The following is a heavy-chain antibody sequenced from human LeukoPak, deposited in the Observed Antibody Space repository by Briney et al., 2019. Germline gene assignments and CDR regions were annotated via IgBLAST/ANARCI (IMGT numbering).Heavy chain of an antibody. J-gene: IGHJ3*02. Sequence: SETLSLTCTVSGGSISSSSYYWGWIRQPPGKGLEWIGSIYYSGSTYYNPSLKSRVTISVDTSKNQFSLKLSSVTAADTAVYYCARDPGYYDPIWGQGTMVTVSS. V-gene: IGHV4-39*02. CDR1: GGSISSSSYY. D-gene: IGHD3-22*01. CDR3: ARDPGYYDPI. CDR2: IYYSGST.